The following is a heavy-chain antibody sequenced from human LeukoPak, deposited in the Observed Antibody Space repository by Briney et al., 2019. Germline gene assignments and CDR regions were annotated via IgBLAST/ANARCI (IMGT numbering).Heavy chain of an antibody. V-gene: IGHV1-69*04. D-gene: IGHD3-10*01. CDR1: GGTFSSYA. Sequence: EASVKVSCKASGGTFSSYAISWVRQAPGQGREWMGRIIPILGIANYAQKFQGRVTITADKSTSTAYMELSSLRSEDTAVYYCARDTMVRVRGSFDPWGQGTLVTVSS. J-gene: IGHJ5*02. CDR3: ARDTMVRVRGSFDP. CDR2: IIPILGIA.